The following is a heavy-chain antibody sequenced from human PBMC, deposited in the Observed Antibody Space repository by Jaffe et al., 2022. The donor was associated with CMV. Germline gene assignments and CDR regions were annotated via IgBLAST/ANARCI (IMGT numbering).Heavy chain of an antibody. CDR1: GFTFSSYS. J-gene: IGHJ6*02. V-gene: IGHV3-21*01. D-gene: IGHD2-2*01. CDR2: ISSSSSYI. CDR3: ARTLVVPAAPHYYGMDV. Sequence: EVQLVESGGGLVKPGGSLRLSCAASGFTFSSYSMNWVRQAPGKGLEWVSSISSSSSYIYYADSVKGRFTISRDNAKNSLYLQMNSLRAEDTAVYYCARTLVVPAAPHYYGMDVWGQGTTVTVSS.